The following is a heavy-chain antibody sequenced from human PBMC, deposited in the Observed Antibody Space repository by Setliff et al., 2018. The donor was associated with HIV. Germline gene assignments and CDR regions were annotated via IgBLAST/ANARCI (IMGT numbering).Heavy chain of an antibody. J-gene: IGHJ6*02. D-gene: IGHD6-19*01. CDR2: ISPYIGHT. CDR3: ARLGSGWSDSYYYAMDV. V-gene: IGHV1-18*01. CDR1: GYTFTTYG. Sequence: ASVKVSCKASGYTFTTYGISWVRQAPGHGLEWMGWISPYIGHTNYAQNFQGIVTMTIDTSTSTAYMELRSLRSDDTAVYFCARLGSGWSDSYYYAMDVWGQGTTVTVS.